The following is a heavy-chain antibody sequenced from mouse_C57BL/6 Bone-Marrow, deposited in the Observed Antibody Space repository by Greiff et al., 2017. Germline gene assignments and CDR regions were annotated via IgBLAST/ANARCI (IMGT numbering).Heavy chain of an antibody. V-gene: IGHV1-15*01. CDR3: TREGVYYGNHAY. CDR1: GYTFTDYE. CDR2: IDPETGGT. J-gene: IGHJ4*01. D-gene: IGHD2-1*01. Sequence: QVQLQQSGAELVRPGASVTLSCKASGYTFTDYEMHWVKQTPVHGLEWIGAIDPETGGTAYHQKFKGKAILTADKSSSTAYMELRSQTSEDSAVYYCTREGVYYGNHAYWGQGTSVTVS.